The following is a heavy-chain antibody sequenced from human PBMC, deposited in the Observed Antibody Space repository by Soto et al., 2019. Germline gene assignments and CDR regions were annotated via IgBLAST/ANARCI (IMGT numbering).Heavy chain of an antibody. Sequence: QVQLVESGGGVVQPGRSLRLSCAASGFTFSSYAMHWVRQAPGKGLEWVAVISYDGSNKYYADSVKGRFTISRDNSKNTLYLQVNSLRAEDTAVYYCASLGYSGSYYVRRDFDYWGQGTLVTVSS. V-gene: IGHV3-30-3*01. CDR3: ASLGYSGSYYVRRDFDY. CDR1: GFTFSSYA. CDR2: ISYDGSNK. J-gene: IGHJ4*02. D-gene: IGHD1-26*01.